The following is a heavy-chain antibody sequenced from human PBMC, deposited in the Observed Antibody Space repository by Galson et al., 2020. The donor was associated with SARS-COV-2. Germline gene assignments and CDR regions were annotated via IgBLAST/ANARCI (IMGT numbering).Heavy chain of an antibody. CDR1: GYNFATLD. CDR2: MNPNSGNT. J-gene: IGHJ6*02. D-gene: IGHD3-3*01. Sequence: ASVKVSCKATGYNFATLDINWVRQATGQGLEWMGWMNPNSGNTGYAQKFQGRVTMTRDISIGTAYMELSSLRSEDTAIYFCARMNKWPVASLEWGDYYYGMDVWGQGTTVTVSS. CDR3: ARMNKWPVASLEWGDYYYGMDV. V-gene: IGHV1-8*01.